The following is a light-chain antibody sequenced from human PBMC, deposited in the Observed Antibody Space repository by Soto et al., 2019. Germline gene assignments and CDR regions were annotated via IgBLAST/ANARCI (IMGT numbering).Light chain of an antibody. CDR2: GNS. Sequence: QSVLTQPPSVSGAPGQRVTISCTGSSSNIGAGYDVHWYQQLPGTAPKLLIYGNSHRPSGVPDRFSGSKSDTSASLAITGLQAEDEADYYCQSYDSSLSGFVVFGGGTKLTVL. CDR1: SSNIGAGYD. J-gene: IGLJ2*01. V-gene: IGLV1-40*01. CDR3: QSYDSSLSGFVV.